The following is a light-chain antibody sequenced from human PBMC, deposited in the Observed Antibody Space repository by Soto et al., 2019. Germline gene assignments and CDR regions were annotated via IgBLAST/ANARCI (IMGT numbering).Light chain of an antibody. CDR2: RAS. J-gene: IGKJ4*01. Sequence: VMTQSPATLSLSPGERATLSCRASQTINSNLAWYQQKPGQAPRLFIFRASSRATGIPARFSGSGSGTEFNLTISSLQSEDFAVYYCQQYNNWPRATFGGGTKVDI. CDR1: QTINSN. V-gene: IGKV3-15*01. CDR3: QQYNNWPRAT.